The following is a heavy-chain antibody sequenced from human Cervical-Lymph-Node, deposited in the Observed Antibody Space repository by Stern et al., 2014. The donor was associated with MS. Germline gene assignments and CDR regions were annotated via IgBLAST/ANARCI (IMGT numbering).Heavy chain of an antibody. CDR3: ARCRFDYDSSGPFDY. Sequence: EVQLVESGAEVKKPGESLKISCKGSGYSFTSYWIGWVRQMPGKGLEWMGIIYPGDSDTRYSPSFQGQVTISADKSISTAYLQWSSLKASDTAMYYCARCRFDYDSSGPFDYWGQGTLVTVSS. CDR2: IYPGDSDT. D-gene: IGHD3-22*01. J-gene: IGHJ4*02. CDR1: GYSFTSYW. V-gene: IGHV5-51*01.